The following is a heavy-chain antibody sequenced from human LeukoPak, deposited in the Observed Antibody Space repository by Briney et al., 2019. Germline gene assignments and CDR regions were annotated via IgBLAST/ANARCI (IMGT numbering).Heavy chain of an antibody. CDR2: IKSKTDGGTT. D-gene: IGHD2-15*01. CDR1: GFTFSNAW. CDR3: TTRWLLWGKYFDL. V-gene: IGHV3-15*01. J-gene: IGHJ2*01. Sequence: GGSLRLSCAASGFTFSNAWMSWVRQAPGKGLEWVGRIKSKTDGGTTDYAAPVKGRFTISRDDSKNTLYLQMNSLKTEDTAVYYCTTRWLLWGKYFDLWGRGTLVTVSS.